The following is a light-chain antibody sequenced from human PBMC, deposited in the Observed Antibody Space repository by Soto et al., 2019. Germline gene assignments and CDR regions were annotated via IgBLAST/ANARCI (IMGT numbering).Light chain of an antibody. CDR3: SSYTSSSTSYV. CDR1: SSGVGGYNY. Sequence: QSVLTQPASVSGSPGQSITISCTGTSSGVGGYNYVSWYQQHPGKAPKLMIYDVSNRPSGVSNRFSGSKSGNTASLTISGLQAEDEADYYCSSYTSSSTSYVFGTGTKVPVL. J-gene: IGLJ1*01. CDR2: DVS. V-gene: IGLV2-14*01.